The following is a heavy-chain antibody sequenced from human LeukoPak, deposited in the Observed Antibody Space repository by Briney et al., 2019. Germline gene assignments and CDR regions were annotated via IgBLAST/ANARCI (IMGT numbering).Heavy chain of an antibody. V-gene: IGHV4-31*03. CDR2: IYYSGST. CDR1: GGSISSGGYY. Sequence: SETLSLTCTVSGGSISSGGYYWSWIRQHPGKGLEWIGYIYYSGSTYYNPSLKSRVTISVDTSKNQFSLKLSSVTAADTAVYYCAREKEAKIDPWGQGTLVTVSS. D-gene: IGHD4/OR15-4a*01. J-gene: IGHJ5*02. CDR3: AREKEAKIDP.